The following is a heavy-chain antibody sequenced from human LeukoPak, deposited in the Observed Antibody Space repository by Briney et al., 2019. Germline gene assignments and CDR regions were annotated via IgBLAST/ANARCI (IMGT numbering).Heavy chain of an antibody. V-gene: IGHV4-34*01. CDR2: INHSGST. D-gene: IGHD3-9*01. CDR1: GGSFSGYY. CDR3: ARGAEGSILTGYFYYFDY. J-gene: IGHJ4*02. Sequence: PSETLSLTCAVYGGSFSGYYWSWIRQPPGKGLEWIGEINHSGSTNYNPSLKSRVTISVDTSKNQFSLKLSSVTAADTAVYYCARGAEGSILTGYFYYFDYWGQGTLVIVSS.